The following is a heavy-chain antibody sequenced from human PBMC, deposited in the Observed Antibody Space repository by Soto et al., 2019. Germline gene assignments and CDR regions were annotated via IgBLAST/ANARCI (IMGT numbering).Heavy chain of an antibody. CDR2: IKSKTDGGTT. V-gene: IGHV3-15*01. Sequence: TGGSLRLSCAASGFTFSNAWMSWVRQAPGKGLEWVGRIKSKTDGGTTDYAAPVKGRFTISRDDSKNTLYLQMNSLKTEDTAVYYCTTDPRDYWYFDLWGRGTLVTVSS. J-gene: IGHJ2*01. CDR3: TTDPRDYWYFDL. CDR1: GFTFSNAW.